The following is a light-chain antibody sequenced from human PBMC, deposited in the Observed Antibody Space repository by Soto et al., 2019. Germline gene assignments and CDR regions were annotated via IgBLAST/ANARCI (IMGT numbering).Light chain of an antibody. J-gene: IGLJ2*01. V-gene: IGLV2-8*01. Sequence: QSALTQPASVSGSPGQSITISCTGTSSDVGAYNFVSWHQQHPGKAPKLMIYNVYDRPSGVSDRFSGSKSGNTASLTVSGLQAEDEADYYCTSFAGSNNLIFGGGTKLTVL. CDR3: TSFAGSNNLI. CDR1: SSDVGAYNF. CDR2: NVY.